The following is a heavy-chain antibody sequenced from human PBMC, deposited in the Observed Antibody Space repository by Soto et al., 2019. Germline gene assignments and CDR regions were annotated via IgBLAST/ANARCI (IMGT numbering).Heavy chain of an antibody. J-gene: IGHJ4*02. CDR3: ARGASRGFDY. CDR1: GFPFDTYS. V-gene: IGHV3-48*02. Sequence: PGGSLRLSCAASGFPFDTYSLNWVRQAPGKGLEWISYISSTSNTIFYADSVKGRFTVSRDNAKNSLYLQMNSLRDGDTAVYYCARGASRGFDYWGQGTLVTVSS. D-gene: IGHD3-10*01. CDR2: ISSTSNTI.